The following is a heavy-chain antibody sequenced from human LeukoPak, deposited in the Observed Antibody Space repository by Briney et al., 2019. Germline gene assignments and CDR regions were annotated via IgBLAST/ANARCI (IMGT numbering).Heavy chain of an antibody. D-gene: IGHD6-19*01. CDR1: GFTVSSNY. J-gene: IGHJ4*02. V-gene: IGHV3-21*04. CDR2: ISSSSTSI. Sequence: GGSLRLSCAASGFTVSSNYMSWVRQAPGKGLEWVSCISSSSTSIYYADSVKGRFTISRDNAKNSLYLQMNSLRAEDTAVYYCAKTALAVAGIVPVESELDYWGQGTLVTVSS. CDR3: AKTALAVAGIVPVESELDY.